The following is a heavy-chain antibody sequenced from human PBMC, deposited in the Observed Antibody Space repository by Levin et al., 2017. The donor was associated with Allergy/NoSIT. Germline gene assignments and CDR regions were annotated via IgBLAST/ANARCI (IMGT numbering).Heavy chain of an antibody. J-gene: IGHJ4*02. Sequence: GSGPTLVKPTQTLTLTCTFSGFSLSTSGVGVGWIRQPPGKALEWLALIYWDDDKRYSPSLKSRLTITKDTSKNQVVLTMTNMDPVDTATYYCAHSRVRYDILTGYSTKKGNFDYWGQGTLVTVSS. CDR3: AHSRVRYDILTGYSTKKGNFDY. CDR2: IYWDDDK. CDR1: GFSLSTSGVG. V-gene: IGHV2-5*02. D-gene: IGHD3-9*01.